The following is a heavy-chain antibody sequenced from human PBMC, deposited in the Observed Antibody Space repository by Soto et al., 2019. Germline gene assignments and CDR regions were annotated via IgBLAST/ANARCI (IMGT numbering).Heavy chain of an antibody. CDR1: GFTFDDYA. Sequence: GGSLRLSCAASGFTFDDYAMHWVRQAPGKGLEWVSLISEDGGSTYYADSVKGRFTISRDNSKNSLYLQMNSLRTEDTAVYYCAKDGGGYSYGYLDYWGQGNLVTVSS. D-gene: IGHD5-18*01. CDR3: AKDGGGYSYGYLDY. V-gene: IGHV3-43*02. J-gene: IGHJ4*02. CDR2: ISEDGGST.